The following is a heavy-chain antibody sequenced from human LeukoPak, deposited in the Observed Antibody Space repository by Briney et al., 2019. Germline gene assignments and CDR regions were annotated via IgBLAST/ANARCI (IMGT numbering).Heavy chain of an antibody. CDR1: GGSISSGGHY. CDR3: ARTPPRSIYWYFDL. Sequence: SETLSLTCTVSGGSISSGGHYWTWIRQYPGGGLEWIGYIHYSGTTYYNPSLKGRLTISVDTSKSLFSLKLTSVTAADTAVYYCARTPPRSIYWYFDLWGRGTLVTVSS. CDR2: IHYSGTT. D-gene: IGHD2-15*01. J-gene: IGHJ2*01. V-gene: IGHV4-31*03.